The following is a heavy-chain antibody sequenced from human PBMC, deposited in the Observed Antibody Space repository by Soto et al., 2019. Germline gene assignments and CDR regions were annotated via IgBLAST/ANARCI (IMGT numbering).Heavy chain of an antibody. Sequence: QVQLVESGGGVVQPGRSLRLSCAASGFTFSSYGMHWVRQAPGKGLEWVAVIWYDGSNKYYADSVKGRFTISRDNSKNTLYLQMNSLRAEDTAVYYCARDGSWELLGINLFDLWGRGTLVTVSS. CDR2: IWYDGSNK. CDR3: ARDGSWELLGINLFDL. D-gene: IGHD1-26*01. J-gene: IGHJ2*01. V-gene: IGHV3-33*01. CDR1: GFTFSSYG.